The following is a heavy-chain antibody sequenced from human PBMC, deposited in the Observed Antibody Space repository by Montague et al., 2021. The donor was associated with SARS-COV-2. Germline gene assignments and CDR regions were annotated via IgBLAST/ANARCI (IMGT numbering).Heavy chain of an antibody. CDR1: GGSISGSNYY. Sequence: SETLSLTCTVSGGSISGSNYYWGWIRQPPGKGLEWIGTIHYSGSTYYKPSLKSRVTTSLDTSKNQFSLKPSSVTAADTAVYYCARGDFGVVIIPYYYYYMDVWGKGTTVTVSS. CDR3: ARGDFGVVIIPYYYYYMDV. J-gene: IGHJ6*03. D-gene: IGHD3-3*01. V-gene: IGHV4-39*01. CDR2: IHYSGST.